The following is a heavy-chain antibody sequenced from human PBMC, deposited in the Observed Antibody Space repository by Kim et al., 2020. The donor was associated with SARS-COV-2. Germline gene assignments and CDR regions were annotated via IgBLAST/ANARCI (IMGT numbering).Heavy chain of an antibody. J-gene: IGHJ4*02. CDR1: GFTFSNAW. D-gene: IGHD3-10*01. CDR3: TTEGALSTDVLLWFGELCY. V-gene: IGHV3-15*01. CDR2: IKSKTDGGTT. Sequence: GGSLRLSCAASGFTFSNAWMGWVRQAPGKGLEWVGRIKSKTDGGTTDYAAPVKGRFTISRDDSKNTLYLQMNSLKTEDTAVYYCTTEGALSTDVLLWFGELCYWGQGTLVTVSS.